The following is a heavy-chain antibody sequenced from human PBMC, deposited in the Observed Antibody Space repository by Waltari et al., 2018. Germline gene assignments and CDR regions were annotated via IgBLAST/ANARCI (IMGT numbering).Heavy chain of an antibody. V-gene: IGHV3-43*01. CDR1: GFTFDDYT. CDR3: AKDARRDWYFDL. CDR2: MSWDGGST. J-gene: IGHJ2*01. Sequence: EVQLVESGGVVVQPGGSLRLSCAASGFTFDDYTMHWVRQAPGKGREWVSLMSWDGGSTYYADSVKGRFTISRDNSKNSLYLQMNSLRTEDTALYYCAKDARRDWYFDLWGRGTLVTVSS.